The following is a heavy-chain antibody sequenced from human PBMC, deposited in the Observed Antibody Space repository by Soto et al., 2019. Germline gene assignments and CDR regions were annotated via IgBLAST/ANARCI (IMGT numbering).Heavy chain of an antibody. J-gene: IGHJ6*02. CDR1: GGSISSINW. Sequence: SDTLCLTCAVSGGSISSINWWSWVRQPPGKGLEWIGEIYHSGSTNYNPSLKSRVTISVDKSKNQFSLKLSSVTAADTAVYYCARDQNYYGSGSTYYYYGMDVWGQGTTVTVSS. CDR2: IYHSGST. V-gene: IGHV4-4*02. D-gene: IGHD3-10*01. CDR3: ARDQNYYGSGSTYYYYGMDV.